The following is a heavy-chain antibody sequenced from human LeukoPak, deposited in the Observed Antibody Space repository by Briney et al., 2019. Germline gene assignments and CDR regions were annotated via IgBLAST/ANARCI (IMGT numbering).Heavy chain of an antibody. V-gene: IGHV1-18*01. J-gene: IGHJ4*02. Sequence: GASVKVSCKASGYTFTSYGISWVRQAPGQGLEWMGWISAYKGNTNYAQKLQGRVTMTTDTSTSTAYMELRSLRSDDTAVYYCARIPGYCSSTSCSWVWAFDYWGQGTLVTVSS. CDR2: ISAYKGNT. D-gene: IGHD2-2*01. CDR3: ARIPGYCSSTSCSWVWAFDY. CDR1: GYTFTSYG.